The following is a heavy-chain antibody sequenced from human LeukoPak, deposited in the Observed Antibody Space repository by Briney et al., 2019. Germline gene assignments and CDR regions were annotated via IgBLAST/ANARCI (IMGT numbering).Heavy chain of an antibody. D-gene: IGHD3-22*01. J-gene: IGHJ6*02. V-gene: IGHV1-2*02. Sequence: GASVKVSCKASGYTFTGYYMHWVRQAPGQGLEWMGWINPNSGGTNYAQKFQGRVTMTRDTSISTAYMELSRLRSDDTAVYYCASADSSGYAPYYYYYGMDVWGQGTTVTVSS. CDR2: INPNSGGT. CDR1: GYTFTGYY. CDR3: ASADSSGYAPYYYYYGMDV.